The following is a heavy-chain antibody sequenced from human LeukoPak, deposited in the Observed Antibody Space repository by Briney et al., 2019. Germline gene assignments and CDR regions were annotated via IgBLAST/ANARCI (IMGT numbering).Heavy chain of an antibody. CDR2: IHDDGRVT. D-gene: IGHD3-10*01. J-gene: IGHJ6*04. V-gene: IGHV3-7*01. CDR3: ARAAAHLSHLWSGMDV. CDR1: GFSFTAYA. Sequence: SGGSLRLSCAASGFSFTAYAMSWFRQTPGKGLEWVANIHDDGRVTNYVDSVKGRFTISRDNARNSVYLQMNSLRAEDTAVYFCARAAAHLSHLWSGMDVWGKGTTVTVSS.